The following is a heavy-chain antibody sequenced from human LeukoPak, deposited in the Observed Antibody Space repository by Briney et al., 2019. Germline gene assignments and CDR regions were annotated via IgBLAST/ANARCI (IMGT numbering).Heavy chain of an antibody. Sequence: SETLPLTCAVYGGPFSGYYWSWIRQPPGKGLEWIGEINHSGSTNYNPSLKSRVTISVDTSKNQFSLKLSSVTAADTAVYYCARVVGKGIDYWGQGTLVTVSS. CDR3: ARVVGKGIDY. J-gene: IGHJ4*02. V-gene: IGHV4-34*01. CDR1: GGPFSGYY. D-gene: IGHD4-23*01. CDR2: INHSGST.